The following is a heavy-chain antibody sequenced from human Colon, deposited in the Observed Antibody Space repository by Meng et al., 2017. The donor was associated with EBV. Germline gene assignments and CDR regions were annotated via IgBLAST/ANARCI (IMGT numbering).Heavy chain of an antibody. CDR1: GYTFTRYP. Sequence: GRLVQSGSEVKKPGASVKVSCKASGYTFTRYPMNWVRQAPGQGLEWMGWISTNTGNPTYAQGFTGRFVFSVDTSVSTAYLQISSLKAEDTAVYYCGTLKYTSGFYGPAYWGQGALVTVSS. J-gene: IGHJ4*02. V-gene: IGHV7-4-1*02. CDR3: GTLKYTSGFYGPAY. CDR2: ISTNTGNP. D-gene: IGHD6-19*01.